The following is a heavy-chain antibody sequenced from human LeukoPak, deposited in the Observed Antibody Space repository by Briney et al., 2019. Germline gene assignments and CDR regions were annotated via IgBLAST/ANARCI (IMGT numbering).Heavy chain of an antibody. CDR3: ARDEYDGDY. V-gene: IGHV1-46*01. D-gene: IGHD3-3*01. J-gene: IGHJ4*02. CDR2: INPSGGST. Sequence: ASVKVSRKASGYTFIRYHIHWVRQAPGQGLEWMGIINPSGGSTSYAQKFQGRVTMTRDTATSTVYMELSSLRSDDTAVYYCARDEYDGDYWGQGTLVTVSS. CDR1: GYTFIRYH.